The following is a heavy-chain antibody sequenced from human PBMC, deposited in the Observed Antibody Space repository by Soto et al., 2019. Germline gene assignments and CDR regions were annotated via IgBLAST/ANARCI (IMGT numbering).Heavy chain of an antibody. CDR3: ARPGQSGAFDI. CDR2: IIPIFGTA. V-gene: IGHV1-69*13. CDR1: GGTFSSYA. Sequence: GASVKVSCKASGGTFSSYAISWVRQAPGQGLEWKGGIIPIFGTANYAQKFQGRVTITADESTSTAYMELSSLRSEDTAVYYCARPGQSGAFDIWGQGTMVTVSS. J-gene: IGHJ3*02. D-gene: IGHD2-8*02.